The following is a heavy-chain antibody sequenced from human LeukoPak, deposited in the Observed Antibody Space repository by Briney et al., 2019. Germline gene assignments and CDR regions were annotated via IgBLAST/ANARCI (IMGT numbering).Heavy chain of an antibody. J-gene: IGHJ4*01. CDR2: IFYSGGT. CDR1: GGSISSNIHY. Sequence: SETLSLTCSVSGGSISSNIHYRAWIRQPPGKGLEWIGSIFYSGGTYYNASVKSRVTMSVDTSKNQFSLKLSSVTAADTAVYYCARDGIEVAGTGYFDYWDHGTLVTVSS. CDR3: ARDGIEVAGTGYFDY. V-gene: IGHV4-39*02. D-gene: IGHD6-13*01.